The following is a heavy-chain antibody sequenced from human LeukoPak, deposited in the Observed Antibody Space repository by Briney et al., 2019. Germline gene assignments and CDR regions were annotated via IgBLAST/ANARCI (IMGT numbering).Heavy chain of an antibody. CDR2: INHSGST. Sequence: SETLSLTCAVYGGSFSGYYWSWIRQPPGKGLEWIGEINHSGSTNYNPSLKSRVTISVDTSKNQCSLKLGSVTAADSVVYYCARRRLQFPGDYWGQGTLCTVSS. CDR1: GGSFSGYY. V-gene: IGHV4-34*01. D-gene: IGHD5-24*01. J-gene: IGHJ4*02. CDR3: ARRRLQFPGDY.